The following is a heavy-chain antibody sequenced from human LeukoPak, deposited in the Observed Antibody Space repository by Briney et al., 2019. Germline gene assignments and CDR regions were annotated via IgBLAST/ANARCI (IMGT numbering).Heavy chain of an antibody. CDR3: ARALRGGRTGYFDP. Sequence: ASVKVSCNASGYTFTGYYMHWVRQAPGQGLEWMAWINPNSGGTNYAQKFQGRVTMTRDTSISTAYMELSRLRSDDTAVYYCARALRGGRTGYFDPWGQGTLVTVSS. J-gene: IGHJ5*02. CDR2: INPNSGGT. V-gene: IGHV1-2*02. D-gene: IGHD3/OR15-3a*01. CDR1: GYTFTGYY.